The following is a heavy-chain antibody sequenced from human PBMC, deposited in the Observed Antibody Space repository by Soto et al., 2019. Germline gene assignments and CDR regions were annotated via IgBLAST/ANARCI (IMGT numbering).Heavy chain of an antibody. J-gene: IGHJ6*02. V-gene: IGHV1-2*02. Sequence: ASVKVSCKASGYTFTGCYMHWVRQAPGQGLEWMGWINPNSGGTNYAQKFQGRVTMTRDTSISTAYMELSRLRSDDTAVYYCASSYYYDSSGQVPYYYYGMDVWGQGTTVTVSS. CDR3: ASSYYYDSSGQVPYYYYGMDV. D-gene: IGHD3-22*01. CDR2: INPNSGGT. CDR1: GYTFTGCY.